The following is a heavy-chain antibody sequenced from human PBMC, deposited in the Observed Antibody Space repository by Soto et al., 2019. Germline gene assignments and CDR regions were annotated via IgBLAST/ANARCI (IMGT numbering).Heavy chain of an antibody. CDR2: ISSSSSYI. D-gene: IGHD3-3*01. CDR1: GFTFSSYS. CDR3: ARDRPVKEYLQAYYHFWSGYNYFYGMDA. V-gene: IGHV3-21*01. Sequence: PGGSLRLSCAASGFTFSSYSMNWVRQAPGKGLEWVSSISSSSSYIYYADSVKGRFTISRDNAKNSLYLQMNSLRAEDTAVDYCARDRPVKEYLQAYYHFWSGYNYFYGMDAWGQGTTVPVSS. J-gene: IGHJ6*02.